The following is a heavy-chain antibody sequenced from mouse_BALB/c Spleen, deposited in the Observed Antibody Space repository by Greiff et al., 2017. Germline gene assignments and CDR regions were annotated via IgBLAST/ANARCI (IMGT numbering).Heavy chain of an antibody. J-gene: IGHJ4*01. CDR3: ARDYGNYWGYAMDY. D-gene: IGHD2-1*01. CDR2: IDPANGNT. CDR1: GFNIKDTY. Sequence: EVQLQQSGAELVKPGASVKLSCTASGFNIKDTYMHWVKQRPEQGLEWIGRIDPANGNTKYDPKFQGKATITADTSSNTAYLQLSSLTSEDTAVYYCARDYGNYWGYAMDYWGQGTSVTVSS. V-gene: IGHV14-3*02.